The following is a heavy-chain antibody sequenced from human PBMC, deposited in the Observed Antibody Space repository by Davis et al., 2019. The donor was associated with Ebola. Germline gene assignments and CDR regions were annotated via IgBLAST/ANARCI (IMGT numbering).Heavy chain of an antibody. CDR2: INQDGSEE. CDR1: GFTFSNFW. CDR3: ARDQQLFF. Sequence: GGSLRLSCAVSGFTFSNFWMTWVRQAPGKGLEWVANINQDGSEENYVDSVRGRFTISRDNTQNTLYLQMNSLRVDDTAVYYCARDQQLFFWGQGTTVTVS. D-gene: IGHD1-1*01. J-gene: IGHJ6*02. V-gene: IGHV3-7*03.